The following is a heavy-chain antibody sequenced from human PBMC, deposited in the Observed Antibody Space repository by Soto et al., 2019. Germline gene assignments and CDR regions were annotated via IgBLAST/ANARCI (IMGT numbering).Heavy chain of an antibody. CDR3: ARAGGAAARPYYYYYYYMDV. CDR2: ISSSSSTI. CDR1: GFTFSSYS. V-gene: IGHV3-48*01. J-gene: IGHJ6*03. D-gene: IGHD6-13*01. Sequence: PGGSLRLSCAASGFTFSSYSMNWVRQAPGKGLKWVSYISSSSSTIYYADSVKGRFTISRDNAKNSLYLQMNSLRAEDTAVYYCARAGGAAARPYYYYYYYMDVWGKGTTVTVSS.